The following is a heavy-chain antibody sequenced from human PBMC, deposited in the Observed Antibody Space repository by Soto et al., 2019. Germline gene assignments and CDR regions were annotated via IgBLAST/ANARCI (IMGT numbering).Heavy chain of an antibody. CDR2: IYYSGST. CDR1: GGSISSYY. D-gene: IGHD3-10*01. Sequence: SETLSLTCTVSGGSISSYYWSWIRQPPGKGLEWIGYIYYSGSTNYNPSLKSRVTISVDTSKNQFSLELSSVTAADTAVYYCARTYYYGSGSSSGFDYWGRGTLVTVSS. CDR3: ARTYYYGSGSSSGFDY. V-gene: IGHV4-59*08. J-gene: IGHJ4*02.